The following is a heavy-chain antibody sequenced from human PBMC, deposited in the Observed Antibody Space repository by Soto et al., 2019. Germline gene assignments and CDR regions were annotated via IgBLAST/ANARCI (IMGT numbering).Heavy chain of an antibody. D-gene: IGHD4-4*01. Sequence: TSETLSLTCTVSGGSISSYYWSWIRQPPGKGLEWIGYIYYSGSTNYNPSLKSRVTISVDTSKNQFSLKLSSVTAADTAVYYCARHAFIDGYINHLFDYWGQGTLVTV. CDR1: GGSISSYY. CDR2: IYYSGST. V-gene: IGHV4-59*01. CDR3: ARHAFIDGYINHLFDY. J-gene: IGHJ4*02.